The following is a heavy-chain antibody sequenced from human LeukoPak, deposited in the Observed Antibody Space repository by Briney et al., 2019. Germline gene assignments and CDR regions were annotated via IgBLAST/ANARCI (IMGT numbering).Heavy chain of an antibody. CDR1: GGSFSGYY. J-gene: IGHJ5*02. Sequence: PSETLSLTCAVYGGSFSGYYWSWIRQPPGKGLEWIGEINHSGSTNYNPSLKSRVTISVDTSKNQFSLKLSSVTAADTAVYYCARAFVNWFDPWGQGTLVTVSS. D-gene: IGHD2-21*01. CDR3: ARAFVNWFDP. V-gene: IGHV4-34*01. CDR2: INHSGST.